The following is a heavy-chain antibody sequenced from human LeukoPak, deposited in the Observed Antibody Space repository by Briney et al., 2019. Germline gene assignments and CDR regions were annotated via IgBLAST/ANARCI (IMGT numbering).Heavy chain of an antibody. Sequence: TPSETLSLTCAVYGGSFSGYYWSWIRQHPGKGLEWIGYIYYSGSTYYNPSLKSRVTISVDTSKNQFSLKLSSVTAADTAVYYCAREAAFGDSSGLYYFDYWGQGTLVTVSS. CDR3: AREAAFGDSSGLYYFDY. CDR1: GGSFSGYY. CDR2: IYYSGST. V-gene: IGHV4-31*11. D-gene: IGHD3-22*01. J-gene: IGHJ4*02.